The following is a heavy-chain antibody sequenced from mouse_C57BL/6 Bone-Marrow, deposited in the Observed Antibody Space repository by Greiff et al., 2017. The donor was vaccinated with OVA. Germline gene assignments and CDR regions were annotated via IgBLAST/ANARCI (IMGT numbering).Heavy chain of an antibody. CDR2: ISNGGGST. Sequence: EVQLVESGGGLVQPGGSLKLSCAASGFTFSDYYMYWVRQTPETRLEWVAYISNGGGSTYYLDTVKGRFTISRDNAKNTLYLQMSRLKSEDTAMYYCARQLRPRFAYWGQGTLVTVSA. V-gene: IGHV5-12*01. CDR3: ARQLRPRFAY. CDR1: GFTFSDYY. J-gene: IGHJ3*01. D-gene: IGHD3-2*02.